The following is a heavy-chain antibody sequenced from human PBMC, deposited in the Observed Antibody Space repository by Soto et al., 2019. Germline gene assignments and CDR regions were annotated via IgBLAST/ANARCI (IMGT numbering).Heavy chain of an antibody. CDR2: IYYSGST. Sequence: SETLSLTCTVSGGSISSSSYYWGWIRQPPGKGLEWIGSIYYSGSTYYNPSLKSRVTISVDTSKNQFSLKLSSVTAADTAVYYCARAYYDILTGYHSWGQGTLVTVSS. D-gene: IGHD3-9*01. CDR1: GGSISSSSYY. J-gene: IGHJ4*02. V-gene: IGHV4-39*01. CDR3: ARAYYDILTGYHS.